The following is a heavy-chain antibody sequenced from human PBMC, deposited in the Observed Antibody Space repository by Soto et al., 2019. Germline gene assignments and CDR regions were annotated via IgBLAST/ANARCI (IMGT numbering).Heavy chain of an antibody. V-gene: IGHV3-23*01. CDR2: ISGSGGST. D-gene: IGHD5-12*01. J-gene: IGHJ5*02. CDR3: AKDAGYITDPS. CDR1: GFTFSSYV. Sequence: GGSLRLSCADSGFTFSSYVMNWVRQAPGKGLEWVSAISGSGGSTYYADSVKGRFTISRDNSKNTLYLQMNSLRAEDTAVYYCAKDAGYITDPSWGQGTLVTVYS.